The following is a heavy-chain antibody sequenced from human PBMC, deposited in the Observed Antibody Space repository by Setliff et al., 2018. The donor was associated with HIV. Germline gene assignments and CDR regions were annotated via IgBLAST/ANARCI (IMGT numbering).Heavy chain of an antibody. J-gene: IGHJ4*02. CDR3: TTDLGGSYHGWNY. CDR1: GFTFRTFA. D-gene: IGHD1-26*01. CDR2: ISYDGSRI. Sequence: PGGSLRLSCVASGFTFRTFAMHWVRQAPGKGLEWVSVISYDGSRISYADSVKGRFTVSRDNSKNTLFLQMNSLKTEDTAVYYCTTDLGGSYHGWNYWGQGTLVTVSS. V-gene: IGHV3-30*07.